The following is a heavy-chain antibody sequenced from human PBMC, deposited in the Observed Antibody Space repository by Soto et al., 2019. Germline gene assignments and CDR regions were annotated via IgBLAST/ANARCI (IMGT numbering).Heavy chain of an antibody. D-gene: IGHD3-10*01. CDR3: AGLDYYGSGSPPDY. CDR2: IYESEST. CDR1: GRSLSCRGYC. J-gene: IGHJ4*02. V-gene: IGHV4-39*01. Sequence: PPETLSLTSIPSGRSLSCRGYCWGWLRQTPGKGLEWIGRIYESESTYYSPCLKSRVTISVDTSTNQFSLKLSSVTAADTAVYYCAGLDYYGSGSPPDYWGQGTLVTVSS.